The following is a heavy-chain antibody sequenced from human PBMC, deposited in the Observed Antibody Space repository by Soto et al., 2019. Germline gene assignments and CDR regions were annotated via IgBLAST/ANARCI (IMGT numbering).Heavy chain of an antibody. J-gene: IGHJ4*02. Sequence: QVQLVQSGAEVKKPGASVKVSCKASGYTFTTYGISWVRQAPGQGLERMGWINAYNGNTNYAQKLQGRVTMTTDTSTSTAYMELRSQRSDDTAVYYSARDPVAGTYFDYWGQGTLVTVSS. D-gene: IGHD6-19*01. CDR3: ARDPVAGTYFDY. V-gene: IGHV1-18*01. CDR2: INAYNGNT. CDR1: GYTFTTYG.